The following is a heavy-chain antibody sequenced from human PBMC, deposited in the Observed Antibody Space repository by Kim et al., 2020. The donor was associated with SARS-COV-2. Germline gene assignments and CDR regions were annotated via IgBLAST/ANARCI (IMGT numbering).Heavy chain of an antibody. Sequence: SETLSLTCTVSGGSISSSSYYWGWIRQPPGKGLEWIGGIYYSGSTYYNPSLKSRVTISVDTSKNQFSLKLSSVTAADTAVYYCARIFYGSGSYQFDYWGQGTLVTVSS. CDR2: IYYSGST. V-gene: IGHV4-39*01. CDR3: ARIFYGSGSYQFDY. CDR1: GGSISSSSYY. J-gene: IGHJ4*02. D-gene: IGHD3-10*01.